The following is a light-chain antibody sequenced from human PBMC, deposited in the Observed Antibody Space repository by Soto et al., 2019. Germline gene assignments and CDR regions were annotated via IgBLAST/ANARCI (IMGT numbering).Light chain of an antibody. V-gene: IGKV3-15*01. Sequence: EIVMTQSPATLSVSPGETATLSCRASQSVSNNVAWYQQKPGQAPRLLILGASTRATGIPARFSGSGSGTEFTLSISSLQSEDFATYYCQQFDSLPLTFGQGTRLDIK. CDR2: GAS. CDR1: QSVSNN. J-gene: IGKJ5*01. CDR3: QQFDSLPLT.